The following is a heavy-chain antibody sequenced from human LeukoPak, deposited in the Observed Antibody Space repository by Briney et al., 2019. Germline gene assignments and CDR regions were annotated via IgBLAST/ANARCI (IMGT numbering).Heavy chain of an antibody. D-gene: IGHD3-9*01. J-gene: IGHJ4*02. CDR1: SYRFTSYG. V-gene: IGHV1-18*01. Sequence: GASVKVSCKASSYRFTSYGISWVRQAPGQGLEWMGWISAYNGNTNYAQKLQGRVTMTTDTSTSTAYMELRSLRSDDTAVYYCARGGDGDILTGLVFDYWGQGTLVTVSS. CDR3: ARGGDGDILTGLVFDY. CDR2: ISAYNGNT.